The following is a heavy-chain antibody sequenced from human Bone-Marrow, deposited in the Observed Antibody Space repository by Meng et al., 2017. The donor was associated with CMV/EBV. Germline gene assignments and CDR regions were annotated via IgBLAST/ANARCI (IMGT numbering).Heavy chain of an antibody. CDR2: ISYDGSNK. CDR1: GFTFSSYW. V-gene: IGHV3-30-3*01. D-gene: IGHD6-19*01. Sequence: LSLTCAASGFTFSSYWMSWVRQAPGKGLEWVAVISYDGSNKYYADSVKGRFTISRDNSKNTLYLQMNSLRAEDTAVYYCARAPRGSGWFWYFDLWGRGTLVTVSS. J-gene: IGHJ2*01. CDR3: ARAPRGSGWFWYFDL.